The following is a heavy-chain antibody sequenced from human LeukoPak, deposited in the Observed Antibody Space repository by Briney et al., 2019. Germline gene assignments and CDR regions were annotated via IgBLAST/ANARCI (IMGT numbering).Heavy chain of an antibody. D-gene: IGHD3-10*01. J-gene: IGHJ4*02. CDR3: ARVSGSGSYPFDY. Sequence: GGSLRLSCAASGFTFSSYSMNWVRQAPGKGLEWVSSISSSSSYIYYADSVKGRFTISRDNAKNSLYPQMNSLRAEDTAVYYCARVSGSGSYPFDYWGQGTLVIVSS. CDR1: GFTFSSYS. V-gene: IGHV3-21*01. CDR2: ISSSSSYI.